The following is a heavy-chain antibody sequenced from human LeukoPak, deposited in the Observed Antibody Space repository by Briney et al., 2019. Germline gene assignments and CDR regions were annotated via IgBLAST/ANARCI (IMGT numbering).Heavy chain of an antibody. V-gene: IGHV1-46*01. CDR2: INPSGGST. CDR3: ARRKGGAWQPTDGFDI. Sequence: AASVKVSCKASGYTFTSYYMHWVRQAPGQGLEWMGIINPSGGSTSYAQKFQGRVTMTRDTSTSTVYMELSSLRSEDTAVYYCARRKGGAWQPTDGFDIWGQGTKVTVSS. D-gene: IGHD4-17*01. J-gene: IGHJ3*02. CDR1: GYTFTSYY.